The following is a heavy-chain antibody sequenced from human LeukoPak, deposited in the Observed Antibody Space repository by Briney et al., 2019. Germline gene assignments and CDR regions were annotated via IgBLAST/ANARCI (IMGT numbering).Heavy chain of an antibody. CDR3: AGSSYYYGSGDFMDV. CDR1: GFTFSSYS. J-gene: IGHJ6*03. CDR2: ISSSSSYI. Sequence: GGSLRLSCAASGFTFSSYSMNWVRQAPGKGLEWVSSISSSSSYIYYADSVKGRFTISRDNAKNSLYLQMNSLRAEDTAVYYCAGSSYYYGSGDFMDVWGKGTTVTVSS. V-gene: IGHV3-21*01. D-gene: IGHD3-10*01.